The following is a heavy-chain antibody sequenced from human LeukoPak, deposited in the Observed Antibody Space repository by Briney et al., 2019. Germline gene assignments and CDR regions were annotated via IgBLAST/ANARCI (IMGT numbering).Heavy chain of an antibody. CDR1: GGSISNYH. CDR3: ARVDTAMVSLDY. D-gene: IGHD5-18*01. J-gene: IGHJ4*02. Sequence: PSETLSLTCTVSGGSISNYHWSWIRQPPGKGLGWIGYIYYSGSTNYNPSLKSRVTISVDTSKNQFSLKLSSVTAADTAVYYCARVDTAMVSLDYWGQGTLVTVSS. CDR2: IYYSGST. V-gene: IGHV4-59*08.